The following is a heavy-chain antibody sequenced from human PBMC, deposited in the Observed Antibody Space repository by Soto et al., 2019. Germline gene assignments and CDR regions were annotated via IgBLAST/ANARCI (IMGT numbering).Heavy chain of an antibody. CDR1: GFTFSSYG. J-gene: IGHJ6*02. CDR3: ARAAGKATIRGYSSLGMDV. CDR2: ISYDGSNK. D-gene: IGHD5-12*01. V-gene: IGHV3-30*03. Sequence: PGGSLRLSCAASGFTFSSYGMHWVRQAPGKGLEWVAVISYDGSNKYYADSVKGRFTISRDNSKNTLYLQMNSLRAEDTAVYYCARAAGKATIRGYSSLGMDVWGQGTTVTVSS.